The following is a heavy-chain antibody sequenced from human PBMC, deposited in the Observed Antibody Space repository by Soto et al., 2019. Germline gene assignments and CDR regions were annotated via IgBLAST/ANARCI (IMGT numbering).Heavy chain of an antibody. CDR2: INAGNGNT. D-gene: IGHD3-22*01. CDR3: ARERGEAIRSLYYDSSGYYSHDAFDI. Sequence: ASVKVSCKASGYTFTSYAMHWVRQAPGQRLEWMGWINAGNGNTKYSQKFQGRVTITADESTSTAYMELSSLRSEDTAVYYCARERGEAIRSLYYDSSGYYSHDAFDIWGQGTMVTVSS. CDR1: GYTFTSYA. J-gene: IGHJ3*02. V-gene: IGHV1-3*01.